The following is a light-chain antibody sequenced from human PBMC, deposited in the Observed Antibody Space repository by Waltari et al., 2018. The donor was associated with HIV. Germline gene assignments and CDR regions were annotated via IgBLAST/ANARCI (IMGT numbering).Light chain of an antibody. J-gene: IGKJ1*01. CDR2: KAS. Sequence: DIQMPQPLSPLPASVGNNVTLTCRASHSISNWLAWYKQKPGNAPKLLIYKASTLEGGVPSRFRGSGSGTEFTLTINSLQPDDFATYFCQQYYLSPWTFGQGARV. V-gene: IGKV1-5*03. CDR1: HSISNW. CDR3: QQYYLSPWT.